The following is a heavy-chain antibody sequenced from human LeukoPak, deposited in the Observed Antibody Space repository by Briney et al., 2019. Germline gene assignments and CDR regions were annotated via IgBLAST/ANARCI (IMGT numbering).Heavy chain of an antibody. CDR2: IWYDGSNK. V-gene: IGHV3-33*01. CDR3: ARDFSGGSWSDY. Sequence: PGGPLRLSCAASGFTFSSYGMHWVRQAPGKGLEWVAVIWYDGSNKYYADSVKGRFTISRDNSKNTLYLQMNSLRAEDTAVYYCARDFSGGSWSDYWGQGTLVTVSS. CDR1: GFTFSSYG. D-gene: IGHD2-15*01. J-gene: IGHJ4*02.